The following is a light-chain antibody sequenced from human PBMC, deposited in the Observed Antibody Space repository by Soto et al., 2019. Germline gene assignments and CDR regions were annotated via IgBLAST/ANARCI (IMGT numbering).Light chain of an antibody. CDR3: QYYGNSPLT. Sequence: EIVMTQSPATLSVSPGERATLSCRASQGVSTNLAWYQQKRGQAPRLLIYAASNRATGIPARFSGSGSGTDFTLTISSLEPEDFAVYYCQYYGNSPLTFGQGTKVDIK. J-gene: IGKJ1*01. CDR2: AAS. CDR1: QGVSTN. V-gene: IGKV3D-15*01.